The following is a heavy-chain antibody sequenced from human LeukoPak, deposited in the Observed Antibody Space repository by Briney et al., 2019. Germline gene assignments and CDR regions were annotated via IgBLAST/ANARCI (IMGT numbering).Heavy chain of an antibody. CDR3: AKPKVSSTGVYYYGMDV. CDR1: GFTFSSYA. D-gene: IGHD7-27*01. V-gene: IGHV3-23*01. J-gene: IGHJ6*02. CDR2: ISGSGGST. Sequence: EGSLRLSCAASGFTFSSYAMSWVRQAPGKGLEWVSVISGSGGSTYYADSVKGRFTISRDNSKNTLYLQVNSLRAEDTALYYCAKPKVSSTGVYYYGMDVWGQGTTVTVSS.